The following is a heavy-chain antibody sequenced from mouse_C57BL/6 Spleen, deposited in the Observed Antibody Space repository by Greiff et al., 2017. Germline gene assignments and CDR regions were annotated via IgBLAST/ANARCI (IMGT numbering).Heavy chain of an antibody. J-gene: IGHJ4*01. D-gene: IGHD6-1*01. CDR1: GYSITSGYY. CDR3: ARDPLTGDAMDY. CDR2: ISYDGSN. Sequence: EVKLMESGPGLVKPSQSLSLTCSVTGYSITSGYYWNWIRQFPGNKLEWIGYISYDGSNNYNPSLKNRISITRDTSKNQFFLKLNSVTTEDTATYYCARDPLTGDAMDYWGQGTSVTVSS. V-gene: IGHV3-6*01.